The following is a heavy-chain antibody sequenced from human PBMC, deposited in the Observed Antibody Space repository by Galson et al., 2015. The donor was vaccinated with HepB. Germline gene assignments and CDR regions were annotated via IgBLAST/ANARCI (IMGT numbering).Heavy chain of an antibody. D-gene: IGHD6-19*01. J-gene: IGHJ6*02. CDR2: INAGNGNT. V-gene: IGHV1-3*01. Sequence: SVKVSCKASGYTFTSYAMHWVRQAPGQRPEWMGWINAGNGNTKYSQKFQGRVTITRDTSASTAYMELSSLRSEDTAVYYCARDLDSASSGWYYYYYYGMDVWGQGTTVTVSS. CDR3: ARDLDSASSGWYYYYYYGMDV. CDR1: GYTFTSYA.